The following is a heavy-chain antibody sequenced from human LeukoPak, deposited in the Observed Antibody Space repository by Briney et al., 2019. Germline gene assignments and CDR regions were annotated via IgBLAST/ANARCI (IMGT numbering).Heavy chain of an antibody. Sequence: GGSLRLSFAASGFTFSNYWMSWVRQAPGEGLEWVANIKQDGSEKYYVDSVKGRFTISRDNAKNSLYLQMNSLRAEDTAVYYCARAPEGYTVVTIFDLWGQGTLVTVSS. D-gene: IGHD4-23*01. J-gene: IGHJ4*02. V-gene: IGHV3-7*05. CDR1: GFTFSNYW. CDR2: IKQDGSEK. CDR3: ARAPEGYTVVTIFDL.